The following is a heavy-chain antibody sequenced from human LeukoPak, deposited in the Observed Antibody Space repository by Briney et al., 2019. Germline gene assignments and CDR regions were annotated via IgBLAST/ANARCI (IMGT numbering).Heavy chain of an antibody. J-gene: IGHJ4*02. Sequence: GASVKVSCKASGYTFTGYYMHWVRQAPGQGLEWMGWINPNSGGTNYAQKFQGRVTMTRDTSISTAYMELSRLRSEDTAVYYCARVASASSGWCADYFDYWGQGTLVTVSS. D-gene: IGHD6-19*01. CDR2: INPNSGGT. CDR1: GYTFTGYY. V-gene: IGHV1-2*02. CDR3: ARVASASSGWCADYFDY.